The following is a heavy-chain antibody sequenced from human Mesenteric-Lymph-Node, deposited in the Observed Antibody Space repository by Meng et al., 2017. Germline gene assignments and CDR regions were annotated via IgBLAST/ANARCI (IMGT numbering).Heavy chain of an antibody. V-gene: IGHV1-69*02. J-gene: IGHJ4*02. CDR3: GGGGGGSGSYYSNYFDY. Sequence: SVKVSCKASGGTFSSYTISWVRQAPGQGLEWMGRIIPILGIANYAQKFQGRVTMTRDTSISTAYMELSRLRADDTAGYYGGGGGGGSGSYYSNYFDYWGQGTLVTVSS. CDR2: IIPILGIA. D-gene: IGHD3-10*01. CDR1: GGTFSSYT.